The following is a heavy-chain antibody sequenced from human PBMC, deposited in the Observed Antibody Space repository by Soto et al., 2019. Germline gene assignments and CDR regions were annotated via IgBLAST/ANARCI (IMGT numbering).Heavy chain of an antibody. CDR2: ISAYDGKT. V-gene: IGHV1-18*01. J-gene: IGHJ5*02. CDR3: ARDPHEFWTSYWFDP. D-gene: IGHD3-3*01. Sequence: SVKVSCKTSGYTFNTYGINWVRQAPGQGLELMGWISAYDGKTTYAEKFQGRVTLTTDTSTSTAYMELRSLRSDDTAIYYCARDPHEFWTSYWFDPWGQGTPVTVS. CDR1: GYTFNTYG.